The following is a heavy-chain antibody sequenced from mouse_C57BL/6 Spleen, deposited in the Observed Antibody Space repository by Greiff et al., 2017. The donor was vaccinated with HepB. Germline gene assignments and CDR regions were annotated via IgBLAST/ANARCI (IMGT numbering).Heavy chain of an antibody. D-gene: IGHD1-1*01. CDR3: AIRNYYGSSYPAWFAY. J-gene: IGHJ3*01. CDR2: IHPSDSDT. V-gene: IGHV1-74*01. CDR1: GYTFTSYW. Sequence: VKLQQPGAELVKPGASVKVSCKASGYTFTSYWMHWVKQRPGQGLEWIGSIHPSDSDTNYNQKFKGKATLTVDKSSSTAYMQLSSLTSEDSAVYYCAIRNYYGSSYPAWFAYWGQGTLVTVSA.